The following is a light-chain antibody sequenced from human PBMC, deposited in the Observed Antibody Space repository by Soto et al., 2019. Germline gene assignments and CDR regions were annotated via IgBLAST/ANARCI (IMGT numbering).Light chain of an antibody. Sequence: QSVLTQPPSASGSPGQSVTISCTGTSSDVGGYDYVSWYQQHPGKAPKLIIYEVTKRPSGVPDRFSGSKSGNTASLIVSWIQAEDEADYYCVSSAANTLYVFGTGTKVTAL. CDR3: VSSAANTLYV. CDR2: EVT. J-gene: IGLJ1*01. V-gene: IGLV2-8*01. CDR1: SSDVGGYDY.